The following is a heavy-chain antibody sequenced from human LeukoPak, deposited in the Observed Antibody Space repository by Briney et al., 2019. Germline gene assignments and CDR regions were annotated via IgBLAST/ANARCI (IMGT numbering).Heavy chain of an antibody. V-gene: IGHV1-18*01. CDR2: ISAYNGNT. CDR1: GYTFTSYG. J-gene: IGHJ4*02. Sequence: GASVKVSCKTSGYTFTSYGINWVRQAPGQGLEWMGWISAYNGNTNYAQKLQGRVTMTTDTSTSTAYMELRSLRSDDTAVYYCARDLGNFQWEGRYMDWGQGTLVTVSS. CDR3: ARDLGNFQWEGRYMD. D-gene: IGHD1-26*01.